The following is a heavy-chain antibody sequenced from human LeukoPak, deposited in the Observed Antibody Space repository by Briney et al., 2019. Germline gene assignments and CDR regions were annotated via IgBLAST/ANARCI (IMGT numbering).Heavy chain of an antibody. V-gene: IGHV3-21*01. CDR2: ISSSSSYI. CDR1: GFTFSSYS. CDR3: ARVLYSGYGPDYYYMDV. D-gene: IGHD5-12*01. Sequence: GGSLRLSCAASGFTFSSYSMNWVRQAPGKGLEWVSSISSSSSYIYYADSVKGRFTISRDNAKNSLYLQMNSLRAEDTAVYYCARVLYSGYGPDYYYMDVWGKGNTVTVSS. J-gene: IGHJ6*03.